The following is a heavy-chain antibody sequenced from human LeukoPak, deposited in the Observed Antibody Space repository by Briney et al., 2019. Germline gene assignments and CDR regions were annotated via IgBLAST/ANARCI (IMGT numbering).Heavy chain of an antibody. D-gene: IGHD5-12*01. CDR1: ECTFSSYS. Sequence: TGGSLRLSCAASECTFSSYSMNWVRQAPGKGLGWVSYISSGSSTVYYADSVKGRFTISRDNAKNSLFLQMNSLRAEDTAVYYCATWGSSGYWGQGTLVTVSS. CDR2: ISSGSSTV. V-gene: IGHV3-48*01. CDR3: ATWGSSGY. J-gene: IGHJ4*02.